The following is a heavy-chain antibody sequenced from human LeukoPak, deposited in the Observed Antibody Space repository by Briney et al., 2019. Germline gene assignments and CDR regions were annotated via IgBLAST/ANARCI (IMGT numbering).Heavy chain of an antibody. CDR3: AKDYSSSWYDGWFDP. D-gene: IGHD6-13*01. Sequence: PGRSLRLSCAASGFTFDDYAMHWVRQAPGKGLEWASGISWNSGSIGYADSVKGRFTISRDNAKNSLYLQMNSLRAEDTALYYCAKDYSSSWYDGWFDPWGQGTLVTVSS. CDR1: GFTFDDYA. CDR2: ISWNSGSI. V-gene: IGHV3-9*01. J-gene: IGHJ5*02.